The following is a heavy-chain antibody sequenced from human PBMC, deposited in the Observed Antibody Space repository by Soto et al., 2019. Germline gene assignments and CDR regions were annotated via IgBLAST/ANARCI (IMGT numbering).Heavy chain of an antibody. CDR1: GGSINGYY. D-gene: IGHD3-9*01. CDR2: IYYSGST. Sequence: SETLSLTCTVSGGSINGYYWTWIRQPPGKGLEWIGFIYYSGSTNYNPSLQSRVTISLDTYKNQFSLNLSSVTAADTAMYYCARDRKGSNGLTDYWGQGALVTVSS. V-gene: IGHV4-59*01. J-gene: IGHJ4*02. CDR3: ARDRKGSNGLTDY.